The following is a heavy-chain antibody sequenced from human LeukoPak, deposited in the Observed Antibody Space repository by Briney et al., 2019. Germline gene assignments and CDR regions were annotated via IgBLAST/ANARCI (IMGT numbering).Heavy chain of an antibody. CDR2: ISSTNGHT. J-gene: IGHJ3*02. V-gene: IGHV3-21*06. CDR3: ARATSSRNYDSSGYYYAFDI. CDR1: GFSFSFSN. D-gene: IGHD3-22*01. Sequence: GGSLRLSCAASGFSFSFSNMNWGRQAPGKVLEWVSYISSTNGHTYYADSVNGRFTISRDTAKNSLYLQMNSLRAEDTAVYYCARATSSRNYDSSGYYYAFDIWGQGTMVTVSS.